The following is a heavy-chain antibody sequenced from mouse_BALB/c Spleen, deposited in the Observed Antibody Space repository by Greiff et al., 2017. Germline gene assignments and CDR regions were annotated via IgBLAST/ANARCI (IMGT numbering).Heavy chain of an antibody. CDR1: GFNIKDTY. D-gene: IGHD1-1*01. CDR2: IDPANGNT. CDR3: ARSNPPYYYGSSYYAMDY. V-gene: IGHV14-3*02. J-gene: IGHJ4*01. Sequence: EVQGVESGAELVKPGASVKLSCTASGFNIKDTYMHWVKQRPEQGLEWIGRIDPANGNTKYDPKFQGKATITADTSSNTAYLQLSSLTSEDTAVYYCARSNPPYYYGSSYYAMDYWGQGTSVTVSS.